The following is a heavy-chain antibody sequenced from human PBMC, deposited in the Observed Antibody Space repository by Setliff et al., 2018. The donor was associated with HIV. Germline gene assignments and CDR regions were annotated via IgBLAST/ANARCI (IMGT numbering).Heavy chain of an antibody. D-gene: IGHD6-19*01. Sequence: GGSLRLSCAASGFTFSDFWMYWVRQAPGKGLEWVANISPEGNKKYYVGSVKGRFTSSRDNAKSSLFLQMSGLRPEDTAVYYCAREGASSGHAGCFDSWGRGALVTVSS. V-gene: IGHV3-7*03. CDR3: AREGASSGHAGCFDS. CDR1: GFTFSDFW. CDR2: ISPEGNKK. J-gene: IGHJ4*02.